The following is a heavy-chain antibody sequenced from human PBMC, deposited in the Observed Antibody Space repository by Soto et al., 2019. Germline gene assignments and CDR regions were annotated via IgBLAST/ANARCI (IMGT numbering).Heavy chain of an antibody. D-gene: IGHD6-13*01. J-gene: IGHJ4*02. CDR1: GYTFTGYY. V-gene: IGHV1-2*04. Sequence: ASVKVSCKASGYTFTGYYMHWVRQAPGQGLEWMGWINPNSGGTNYAQKFQGWVTMTRDTSISTAYMELSRLRSDDTAVYYCARSSIPNYSSSWYDYWGQGTLVTVSS. CDR3: ARSSIPNYSSSWYDY. CDR2: INPNSGGT.